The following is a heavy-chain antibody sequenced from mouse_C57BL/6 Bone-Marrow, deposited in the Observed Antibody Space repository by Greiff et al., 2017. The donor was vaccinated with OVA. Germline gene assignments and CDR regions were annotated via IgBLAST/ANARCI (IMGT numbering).Heavy chain of an antibody. Sequence: EVKLQESVAELVRPGASVKLSCTASGFNIKNTYMHWVKQRPEQGLEWIGRIDPANDNTKYAPKFQGKATMTADTSSNTAYLQLSSLSSEDTAVYCCARGNCGSSFYAMDYWGQGTSVTVSS. J-gene: IGHJ4*01. D-gene: IGHD1-1*01. V-gene: IGHV14-3*01. CDR3: ARGNCGSSFYAMDY. CDR1: GFNIKNTY. CDR2: IDPANDNT.